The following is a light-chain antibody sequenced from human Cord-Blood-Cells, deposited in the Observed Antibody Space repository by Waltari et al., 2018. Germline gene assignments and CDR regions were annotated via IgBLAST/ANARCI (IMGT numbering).Light chain of an antibody. CDR2: QDS. J-gene: IGLJ2*01. CDR1: KLGDNY. V-gene: IGLV3-1*01. Sequence: SYELTQPPSVSVSPGQTASITRSGDKLGDNYACWYQQKPGQSPVLVIYQDSKRPSGIPARFSGSNSGNTATLTISGTQAMDEADYYCQAWDSSTPAVVFGGGTKLTVL. CDR3: QAWDSSTPAVV.